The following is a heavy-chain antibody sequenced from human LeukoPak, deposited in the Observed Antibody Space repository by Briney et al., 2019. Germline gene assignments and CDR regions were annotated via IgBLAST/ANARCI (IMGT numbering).Heavy chain of an antibody. CDR2: MKRRTEGNGA. J-gene: IGHJ4*02. Sequence: PGGSLRLSCAASGFNFFNAWMTWVRRAPGKGLEWVGRMKRRTEGNGADYAAPVKDRFTISRDDSKNTLYLQMNSLKTDDTAVYYCTTTYYYDSSPGSFDYWGQGTLVTVSS. CDR1: GFNFFNAW. D-gene: IGHD3-22*01. CDR3: TTTYYYDSSPGSFDY. V-gene: IGHV3-15*01.